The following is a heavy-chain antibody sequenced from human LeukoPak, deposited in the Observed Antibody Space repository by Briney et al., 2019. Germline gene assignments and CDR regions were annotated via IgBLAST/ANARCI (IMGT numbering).Heavy chain of an antibody. CDR1: GVTFSSYW. D-gene: IGHD4-17*01. CDR3: ARGRSLDY. V-gene: IGHV3-74*01. CDR2: INSDGSST. Sequence: PGGALRLSCAASGVTFSSYWMHWVRQAPGKGLVWVSRINSDGSSTSYEDSVKGRFTISLDNAKNTLYLQMNSLRAEDPAVYYCARGRSLDYWGQGILVTVSS. J-gene: IGHJ4*02.